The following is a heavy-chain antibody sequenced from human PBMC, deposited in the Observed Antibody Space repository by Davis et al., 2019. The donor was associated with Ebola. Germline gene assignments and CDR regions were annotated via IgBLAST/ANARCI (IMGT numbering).Heavy chain of an antibody. Sequence: GESLKLSCAASGFTFSSSAVHWVRQAPGKGLEWVAVISYDGSKTYYADSVKGRFSISRDNSKNTVYLQMSSLRPDDTAVYYCARALGLGLGAVDWGQGTLVTVSS. V-gene: IGHV3-30-3*01. CDR1: GFTFSSSA. CDR3: ARALGLGLGAVD. CDR2: ISYDGSKT. J-gene: IGHJ4*02. D-gene: IGHD3/OR15-3a*01.